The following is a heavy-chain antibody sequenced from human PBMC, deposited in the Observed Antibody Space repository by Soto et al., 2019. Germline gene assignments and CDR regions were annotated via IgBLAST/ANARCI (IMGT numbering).Heavy chain of an antibody. CDR3: AREQYSYGAVGGDY. J-gene: IGHJ4*02. Sequence: GGSLRLSCAASGFTFSSYAMHWVRQAPGKGLEWVAVISYDGSNKYYADSVKGRFTISRDNSKNTLYLQMNSLRAEDTAVYYCAREQYSYGAVGGDYWGQGTLVTVSS. D-gene: IGHD5-18*01. CDR1: GFTFSSYA. V-gene: IGHV3-30-3*01. CDR2: ISYDGSNK.